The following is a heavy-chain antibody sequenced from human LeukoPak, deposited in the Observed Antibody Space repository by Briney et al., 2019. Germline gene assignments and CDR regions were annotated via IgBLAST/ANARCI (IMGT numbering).Heavy chain of an antibody. D-gene: IGHD5-24*01. CDR1: GFTFSNYW. V-gene: IGHV3-7*01. CDR2: IKEDGSEK. Sequence: PGGSLRLSCAASGFTFSNYWMNWVRQAPEKGLEWVANIKEDGSEKYYVDSVKGRFTISRDNAENSLYLQTNSLRAEDTAVYYCVREGKWEMTTTTGSFDYWGQGTLVTVSS. J-gene: IGHJ4*02. CDR3: VREGKWEMTTTTGSFDY.